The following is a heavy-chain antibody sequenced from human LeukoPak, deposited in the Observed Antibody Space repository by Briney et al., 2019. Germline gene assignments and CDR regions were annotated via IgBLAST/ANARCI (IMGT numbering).Heavy chain of an antibody. Sequence: PGGSLRLSCAASGFTFSSYAMSWVRQAPGKGLEWVSAISGSGGSTYYADSVKGGFTISRDNSKNTLYLQMNSLRAEDTAVYYCARTYDFWSGSQYYFDSWGQGTLVTVSS. CDR1: GFTFSSYA. CDR2: ISGSGGST. V-gene: IGHV3-23*01. J-gene: IGHJ4*02. CDR3: ARTYDFWSGSQYYFDS. D-gene: IGHD3-3*01.